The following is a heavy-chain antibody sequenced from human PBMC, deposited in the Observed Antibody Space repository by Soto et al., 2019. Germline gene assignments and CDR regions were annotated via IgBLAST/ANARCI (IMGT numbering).Heavy chain of an antibody. CDR2: IYWDDDK. D-gene: IGHD3-16*01. CDR3: AHRRRGSYFDY. CDR1: GFSLSTSGVG. Sequence: QITLKESGPTLVKPTQTLTLTCTFSGFSLSTSGVGVGWIRQPPGKALEWLALIYWDDDKRYSPSLKSRLTISXXTSKIQVVLTMPDMDPVDTATCYCAHRRRGSYFDYWGQGTLVNVSS. J-gene: IGHJ4*02. V-gene: IGHV2-5*02.